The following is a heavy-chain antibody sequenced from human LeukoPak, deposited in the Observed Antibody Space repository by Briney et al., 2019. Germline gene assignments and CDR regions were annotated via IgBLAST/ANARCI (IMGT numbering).Heavy chain of an antibody. CDR1: GGSISSYY. CDR3: ARHVRFLEWLSPGHYYYYMDV. J-gene: IGHJ6*03. CDR2: IYYSGST. D-gene: IGHD3-3*01. V-gene: IGHV4-59*05. Sequence: SETLSLTCTVSGGSISSYYWSWIRQPPGKGLEWIGSIYYSGSTYYNPSLKSRVTISVDTSKNQFSLKLSSVTAADTAVYYCARHVRFLEWLSPGHYYYYMDVWGKGTTVTVSS.